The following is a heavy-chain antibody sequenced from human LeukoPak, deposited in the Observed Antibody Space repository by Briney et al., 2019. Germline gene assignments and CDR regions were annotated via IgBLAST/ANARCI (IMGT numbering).Heavy chain of an antibody. V-gene: IGHV3-30*03. CDR1: GFTFSSYG. D-gene: IGHD2-2*01. Sequence: GGSLRLSCAASGFTFSSYGMHWVRQAPGKGLEWVAVISYDGSNKYYADSVKGRFTISRDDSKNTLYLQMNSLRAEDTAVYYCGSGNSIDYWGQGTLVTVSS. CDR3: GSGNSIDY. J-gene: IGHJ4*02. CDR2: ISYDGSNK.